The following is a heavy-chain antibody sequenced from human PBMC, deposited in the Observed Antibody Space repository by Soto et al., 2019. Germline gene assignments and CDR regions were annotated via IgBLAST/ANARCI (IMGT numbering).Heavy chain of an antibody. CDR1: GFTVSSNY. J-gene: IGHJ4*02. V-gene: IGHV3-23*01. D-gene: IGHD3-3*01. Sequence: PGGSLRLSCAASGFTVSSNYMSWVRQAPGKGLEWVSAVGGSGSDTYYADSVKGRFTISRDDSKNTLYLHMSSLRVEDTAIYYCAKRQSFDFWSGYLPFFDYWGQGTPVTVSS. CDR2: VGGSGSDT. CDR3: AKRQSFDFWSGYLPFFDY.